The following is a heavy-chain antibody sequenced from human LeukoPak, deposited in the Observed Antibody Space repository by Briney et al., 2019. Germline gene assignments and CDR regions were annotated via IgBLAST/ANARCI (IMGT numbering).Heavy chain of an antibody. CDR3: ARGYYDSSGYYYADY. CDR1: GFTFSSYS. CDR2: ISSSSSYI. V-gene: IGHV3-21*01. Sequence: GGSLRLSCAASGFTFSSYSMNWVRQAPGKGLEWVSSISSSSSYIYYAGSVKGRFTISRDNAKNSLYLQMNSLRAEDTAVYYCARGYYDSSGYYYADYWGQGTLVTVSS. D-gene: IGHD3-22*01. J-gene: IGHJ4*02.